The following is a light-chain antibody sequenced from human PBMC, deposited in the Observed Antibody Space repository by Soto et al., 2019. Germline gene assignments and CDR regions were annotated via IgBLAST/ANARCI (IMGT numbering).Light chain of an antibody. CDR1: SSDVGGHNY. CDR2: EVS. V-gene: IGLV2-14*01. J-gene: IGLJ1*01. Sequence: QSVLTQPASVSGSPGQSITISCTGTSSDVGGHNYVSWYQQDPGKAPKLMIYEVSNRPSGVSDRFSGSKSGNTASLTISGLQPEDEADYYCSSFTSSITPCVFGNGTKVTVL. CDR3: SSFTSSITPCV.